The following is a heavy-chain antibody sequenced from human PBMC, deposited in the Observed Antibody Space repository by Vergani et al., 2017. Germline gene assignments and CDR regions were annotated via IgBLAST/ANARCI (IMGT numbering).Heavy chain of an antibody. Sequence: QVQLVESGGGVVQPGRSLRLSCAASGFTFSSYGMHWVRQAPGKGLEWVAVISYDGSNKYYADSVKGRFTISRDNSKNTLYLQMNSLRAEDTAVYYCAKAGIAGAGTGYYYYMDVWGKG. CDR2: ISYDGSNK. J-gene: IGHJ6*03. CDR3: AKAGIAGAGTGYYYYMDV. CDR1: GFTFSSYG. D-gene: IGHD6-19*01. V-gene: IGHV3-30*18.